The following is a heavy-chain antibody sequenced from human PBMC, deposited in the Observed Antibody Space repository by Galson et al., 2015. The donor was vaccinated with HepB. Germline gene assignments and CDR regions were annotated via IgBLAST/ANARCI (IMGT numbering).Heavy chain of an antibody. D-gene: IGHD1-26*01. CDR2: ISYDGSNK. J-gene: IGHJ4*02. V-gene: IGHV3-30*18. CDR1: GFTFSSYG. CDR3: AKDESEDSGSYPVIDY. Sequence: SLILSCAASGFTFSSYGMHWVRQAPGKGLEWVAVISYDGSNKYYADSVKGRFTISRDNSKNTLYLQMNSLRAEDTAVYYCAKDESEDSGSYPVIDYWGQGTLVTVSS.